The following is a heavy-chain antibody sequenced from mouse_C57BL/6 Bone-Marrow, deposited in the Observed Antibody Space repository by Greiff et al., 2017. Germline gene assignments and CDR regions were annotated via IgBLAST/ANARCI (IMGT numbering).Heavy chain of an antibody. CDR1: GFTFSSYA. Sequence: EVKLVESGGGLVKPGGSLKLSCAASGFTFSSYAMSWVRQTPEKRLEWVATISDGGSYTYYPDNVKGRFTISRDNAKNNLYLQMSHLKSEDTAMYYCARDPIYYYGSSYGGVAYWGQGTLVTVSA. D-gene: IGHD1-1*01. CDR2: ISDGGSYT. J-gene: IGHJ3*01. CDR3: ARDPIYYYGSSYGGVAY. V-gene: IGHV5-4*01.